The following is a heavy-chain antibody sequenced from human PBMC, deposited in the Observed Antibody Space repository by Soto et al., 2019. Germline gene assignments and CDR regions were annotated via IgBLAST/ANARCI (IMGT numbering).Heavy chain of an antibody. CDR3: ARDRGGYIVLVHWFDP. J-gene: IGHJ5*02. CDR2: INAGTGYT. Sequence: QVQLVQSGAEEKKPGASVKVSCKASGYTFTSYAMHWVRQAPGQRLEWLGWINAGTGYTKYSQKFQGRVTITRDTPASTAYMELSSLRSKDTAVYYCARDRGGYIVLVHWFDPWGQGSLVTVSS. V-gene: IGHV1-3*05. D-gene: IGHD2-2*01. CDR1: GYTFTSYA.